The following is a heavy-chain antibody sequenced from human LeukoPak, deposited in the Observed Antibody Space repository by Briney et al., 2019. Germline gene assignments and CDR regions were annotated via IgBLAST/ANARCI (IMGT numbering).Heavy chain of an antibody. CDR1: GFTFSSYA. CDR2: ISYDGSNK. J-gene: IGHJ4*02. Sequence: GGSLRLSCAASGFTFSSYAMPWVRQAPGKGLEWMAVISYDGSNKYYADSVKGRFTISRDNSKNTLYLQMNSLRAEDTAVYYCARAPYSSSWADYWGQGTLVTVSS. D-gene: IGHD6-13*01. CDR3: ARAPYSSSWADY. V-gene: IGHV3-30-3*01.